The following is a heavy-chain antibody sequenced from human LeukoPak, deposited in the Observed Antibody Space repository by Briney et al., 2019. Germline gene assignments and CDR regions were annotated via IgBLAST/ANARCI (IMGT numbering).Heavy chain of an antibody. CDR3: ARGSSVQSALRYSSGWPLDY. D-gene: IGHD6-19*01. V-gene: IGHV3-11*04. Sequence: PGGSLRLSCAASGFTFGHNYMIWIRQAPGKGLEWVSYISSIGSTIDYADSVKGRFTISRDNAKNSLYLQMNSLRAEDTAVYYCARGSSVQSALRYSSGWPLDYWGQGTLVTVSS. CDR2: ISSIGSTI. J-gene: IGHJ4*02. CDR1: GFTFGHNY.